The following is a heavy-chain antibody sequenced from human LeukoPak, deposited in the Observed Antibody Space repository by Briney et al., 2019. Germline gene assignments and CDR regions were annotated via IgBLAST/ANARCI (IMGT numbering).Heavy chain of an antibody. J-gene: IGHJ5*02. Sequence: SETLSLTCAVSGGSFSGYYWSWIRQPPGKGLEWIGEINHSGSTNYNPSLKSRVTISVDTSKNQFSLKLSSVTAADTAVYYCARGRYGSGSYYNGGGEFDPWGQGTLVTVSS. V-gene: IGHV4-34*01. CDR1: GGSFSGYY. CDR3: ARGRYGSGSYYNGGGEFDP. D-gene: IGHD3-10*01. CDR2: INHSGST.